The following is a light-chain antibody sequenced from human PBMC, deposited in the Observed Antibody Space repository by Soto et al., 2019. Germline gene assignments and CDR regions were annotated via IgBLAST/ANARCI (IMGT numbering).Light chain of an antibody. J-gene: IGKJ2*01. Sequence: DIQMTQSPSSLSASVGDRVTITCRASQTIKSYLNWYQHKPGKAPQLLISAASSLQGGVPSRFSGSGSGPDFTLTISSLQPEDIATYYCQHCTTTPHTFGQGTKLDIK. V-gene: IGKV1-39*01. CDR3: QHCTTTPHT. CDR2: AAS. CDR1: QTIKSY.